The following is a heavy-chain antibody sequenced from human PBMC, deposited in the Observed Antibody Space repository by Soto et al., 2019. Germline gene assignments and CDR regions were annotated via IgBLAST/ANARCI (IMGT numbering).Heavy chain of an antibody. CDR1: GYIFVNYG. Sequence: QVQLVQSGDEVRKPGSSVKVSCKASGYIFVNYGIAWVRQAPGQGLEWMGWISPYSGNTHYASKVQGRLTMTTDTSXXXAXXXXXXXXXXXXXXXXXXXXXXXXXXXXXXXWGQGTTVTVSS. J-gene: IGHJ6*02. CDR3: XXXXXXXXXXXXXX. V-gene: IGHV1-18*01. CDR2: ISPYSGNT.